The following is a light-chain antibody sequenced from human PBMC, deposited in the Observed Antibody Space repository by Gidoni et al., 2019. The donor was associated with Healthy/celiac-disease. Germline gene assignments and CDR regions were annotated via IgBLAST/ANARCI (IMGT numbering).Light chain of an antibody. Sequence: DIQMTQSPASLSASVGDRVTITCRASQSISSYLNWYQQKPGKAPQLLIYAASSLQSGVPSRFSGSGSGTAFTLTISSLQPEDFATYYCQQSYSTPMYTFGQGTQLEIK. J-gene: IGKJ2*01. CDR2: AAS. CDR3: QQSYSTPMYT. V-gene: IGKV1-39*01. CDR1: QSISSY.